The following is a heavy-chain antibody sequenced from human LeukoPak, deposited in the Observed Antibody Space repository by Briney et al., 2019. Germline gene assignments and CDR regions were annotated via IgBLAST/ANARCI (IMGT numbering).Heavy chain of an antibody. CDR3: AKDPRYYYYDSSGYLDY. Sequence: GGSLRLSCAASGFTFSSYGMHWVRQAPGKGLEWVAFIRYDGSNKYYADSVKGRFTISRDNSKNTLYLQMNSLRAEDTAVYYCAKDPRYYYYDSSGYLDYWGQGSLVTVSS. D-gene: IGHD3-22*01. J-gene: IGHJ4*02. V-gene: IGHV3-30*02. CDR1: GFTFSSYG. CDR2: IRYDGSNK.